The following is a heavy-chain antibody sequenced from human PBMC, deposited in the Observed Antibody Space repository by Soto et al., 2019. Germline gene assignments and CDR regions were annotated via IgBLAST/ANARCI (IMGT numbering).Heavy chain of an antibody. J-gene: IGHJ3*02. CDR3: ARVAWSMNAFDI. CDR2: ISYDGSNK. D-gene: IGHD3-3*01. Sequence: PGGSLRLSCAASGFTFSSYAIHWVRQAPGKGLEWVAVISYDGSNKYYADSVKGRFTISRDNSKNTLYLQMNSLRAEDTAVYYCARVAWSMNAFDIWGQGTMVTVSS. CDR1: GFTFSSYA. V-gene: IGHV3-30-3*01.